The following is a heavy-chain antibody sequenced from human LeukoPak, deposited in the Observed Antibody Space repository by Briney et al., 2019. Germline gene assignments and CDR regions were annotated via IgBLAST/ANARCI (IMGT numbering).Heavy chain of an antibody. J-gene: IGHJ4*02. CDR2: IIPIFGTA. V-gene: IGHV1-69*13. CDR1: GGTFSSYA. CDR3: AREQYSSSPLDY. Sequence: ASVKVSCKASGGTFSSYAISWVRQAPGQGLEWMGGIIPIFGTANYAQKFQGRVTITEDESTSTAYMELSSLRSEDTAVYYCAREQYSSSPLDYWGQGTLVTVSS. D-gene: IGHD6-6*01.